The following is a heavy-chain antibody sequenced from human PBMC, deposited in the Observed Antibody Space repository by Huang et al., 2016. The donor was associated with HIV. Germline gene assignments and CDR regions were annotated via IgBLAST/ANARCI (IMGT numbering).Heavy chain of an antibody. D-gene: IGHD3-3*01. CDR2: INPGGGNI. V-gene: IGHV1-46*01. J-gene: IGHJ6*02. CDR1: GYTFSDYY. Sequence: QVQLVQSGAEVKKPGASVKVSCKASGYTFSDYYMHWVRQAPGQGLEWMGMINPGGGNINYAQKFQGRVTMTSDTSATTVYMEVRGLRSEDTAVYYCARERIGRFVEWISDAMDVWGQGTTVTVSS. CDR3: ARERIGRFVEWISDAMDV.